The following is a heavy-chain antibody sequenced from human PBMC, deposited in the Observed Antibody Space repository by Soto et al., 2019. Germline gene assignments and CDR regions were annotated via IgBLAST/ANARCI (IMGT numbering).Heavy chain of an antibody. Sequence: ASVKVSCKTSGYTFTSYGINWVRQGPGQGLEWMGWISSSTGKTYYAQKVQGRLTMTTDTSTNTAYMELRSLRSDDTAVYYCASSSLYGMDVWGQGTTVTVSS. CDR3: ASSSLYGMDV. CDR2: ISSSTGKT. J-gene: IGHJ6*02. V-gene: IGHV1-18*04. CDR1: GYTFTSYG.